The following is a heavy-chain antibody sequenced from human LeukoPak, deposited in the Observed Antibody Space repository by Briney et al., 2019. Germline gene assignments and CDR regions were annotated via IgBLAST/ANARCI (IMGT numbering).Heavy chain of an antibody. Sequence: ASVKVSCKASGYTFTSYYMHWVRQAPGQGLEWMGMINPSGGSTSYVQKFQGRVTMTRGTSTSTVYMELSSLRSEDTAVYYCARALGYCSSSNCYGAPFFDYWGQGTLVTVSS. CDR1: GYTFTSYY. V-gene: IGHV1-46*01. CDR2: INPSGGST. J-gene: IGHJ4*02. D-gene: IGHD2-2*01. CDR3: ARALGYCSSSNCYGAPFFDY.